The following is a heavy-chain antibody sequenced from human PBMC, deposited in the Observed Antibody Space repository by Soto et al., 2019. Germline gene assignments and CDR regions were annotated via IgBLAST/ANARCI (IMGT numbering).Heavy chain of an antibody. CDR2: IYHSGST. Sequence: QLQLQESGSGLVKPSQTLSLTCAVSGGSISSGGYSWSWIRQPPGKGLEWIGYIYHSGSTYYNPPPQSRVTILEDRSKNQFSLKLSSVTAADTAVYYCARGEVVALGYWGQGTLVTVSS. CDR1: GGSISSGGYS. D-gene: IGHD2-15*01. J-gene: IGHJ4*02. V-gene: IGHV4-30-2*01. CDR3: ARGEVVALGY.